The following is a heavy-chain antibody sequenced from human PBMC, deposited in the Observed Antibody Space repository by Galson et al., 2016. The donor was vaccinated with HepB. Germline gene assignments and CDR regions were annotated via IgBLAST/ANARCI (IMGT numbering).Heavy chain of an antibody. CDR1: GGSFSGYY. CDR3: ARGREWLVESLPWYFDL. V-gene: IGHV4-34*01. J-gene: IGHJ2*01. D-gene: IGHD6-19*01. Sequence: ETLSFTCAVYGGSFSGYYWSWIRQPPGKGLEWIGEINHRGSTNYIPSLKSRVTISVDTSKNQFSLKLSSVTAADTAVYYCARGREWLVESLPWYFDLWGRGTLVTVSS. CDR2: INHRGST.